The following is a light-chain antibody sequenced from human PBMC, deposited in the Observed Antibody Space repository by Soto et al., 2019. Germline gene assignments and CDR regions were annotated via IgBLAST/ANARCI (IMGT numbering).Light chain of an antibody. CDR2: WAS. J-gene: IGKJ1*01. V-gene: IGKV4-1*01. Sequence: DIVLTPSPDSLPVSLGEEATINCKSSQRLFYSSNNKNYFAWYQQKPGQPPKLLIYWASTRESGVPDRFSGSGSGTEFTLTISSLQPDDFATYYCQQYNSYSRTFGQGTKVDIK. CDR1: QRLFYSSNNKNY. CDR3: QQYNSYSRT.